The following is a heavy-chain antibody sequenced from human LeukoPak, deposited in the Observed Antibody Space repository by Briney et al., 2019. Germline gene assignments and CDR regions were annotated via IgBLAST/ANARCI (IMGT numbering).Heavy chain of an antibody. CDR1: GYTFTSYG. Sequence: GASVKVSCKASGYTFTSYGISWVRQAPGQGLEWMGWVSAYNGNTNYAQKLRGRVAMTTDTSTSTAYMELRSLRSDDTAVYYCARDNSGYDYVGDYWGQGTLVTVSS. J-gene: IGHJ4*02. CDR2: VSAYNGNT. CDR3: ARDNSGYDYVGDY. D-gene: IGHD5-12*01. V-gene: IGHV1-18*01.